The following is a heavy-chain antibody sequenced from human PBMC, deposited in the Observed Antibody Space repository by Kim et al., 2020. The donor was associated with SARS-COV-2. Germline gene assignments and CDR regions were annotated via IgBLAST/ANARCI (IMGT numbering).Heavy chain of an antibody. CDR3: ARDLSGLTSYWFGELLYLID. J-gene: IGHJ4*02. V-gene: IGHV1-3*01. CDR1: GYTFTSYA. Sequence: ASVKVSCKASGYTFTSYAMHWVRQAPGQRLEWMGWINAGNGNTKYSQKFQGRVTITRDTSASTAYMELSSLRSEDTAVYYCARDLSGLTSYWFGELLYLIDWGQGTLVTVSS. CDR2: INAGNGNT. D-gene: IGHD3-10*01.